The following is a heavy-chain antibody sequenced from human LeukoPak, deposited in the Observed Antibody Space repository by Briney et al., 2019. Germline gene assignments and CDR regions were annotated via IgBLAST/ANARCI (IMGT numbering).Heavy chain of an antibody. Sequence: SETLSLTCTVSGGSISSYYWSWIRQPPGKGLEWIGYIYYSGSTNYNPSLKSRVTISVDTSKNQFSLKLSSVTAADTAVYYCARPYYYDSSGSWNYYYYCMDVWGKGTTVTVSS. V-gene: IGHV4-59*01. CDR3: ARPYYYDSSGSWNYYYYCMDV. CDR2: IYYSGST. D-gene: IGHD3-22*01. J-gene: IGHJ6*03. CDR1: GGSISSYY.